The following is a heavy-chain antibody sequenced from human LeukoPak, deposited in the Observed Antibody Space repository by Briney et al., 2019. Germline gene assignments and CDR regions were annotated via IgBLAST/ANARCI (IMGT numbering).Heavy chain of an antibody. V-gene: IGHV4-59*05. J-gene: IGHJ4*02. CDR1: GGSIGGYY. CDR3: ARQTGSGLFTLP. D-gene: IGHD3-10*01. CDR2: IYYSGNT. Sequence: SETLSLTCTVSGGSIGGYYWTWIRQPPGKGLEWIGSIYYSGNTYYNASLKSRVTISVDTAKNQFSLKLTSVTAADTAVYYCARQTGSGLFTLPGGQGTLVTVSS.